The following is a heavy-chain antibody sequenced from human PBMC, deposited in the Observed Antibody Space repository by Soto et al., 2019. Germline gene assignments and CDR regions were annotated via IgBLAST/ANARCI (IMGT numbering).Heavy chain of an antibody. CDR1: GFTVSSNY. V-gene: IGHV3-53*01. J-gene: IGHJ4*02. CDR3: ASSLVGAIQLWAY. CDR2: IYSGGST. Sequence: GGSLRLSCAASGFTVSSNYMSWVRQAPGKGLEWVSVIYSGGSTYYADSVKGRFTISRDNSKNTLYLQMNSLRAEDTAVYYCASSLVGAIQLWAYWGQGTLVTVS. D-gene: IGHD5-18*01.